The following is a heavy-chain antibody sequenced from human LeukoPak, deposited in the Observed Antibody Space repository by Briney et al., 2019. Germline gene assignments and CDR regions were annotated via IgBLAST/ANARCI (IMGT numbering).Heavy chain of an antibody. J-gene: IGHJ4*02. CDR2: IRGSGGST. CDR3: AKDTPIIAAAGTSDPVFDY. Sequence: PGGSLRLSWAASGFTLSSYAMSWVRQEPGKGLEWVSVIRGSGGSTYYAASVKGRFTISRDNSKNTLYLQMNSLRAEDTAVYYCAKDTPIIAAAGTSDPVFDYWGQGTLVTVSS. V-gene: IGHV3-23*01. D-gene: IGHD6-13*01. CDR1: GFTLSSYA.